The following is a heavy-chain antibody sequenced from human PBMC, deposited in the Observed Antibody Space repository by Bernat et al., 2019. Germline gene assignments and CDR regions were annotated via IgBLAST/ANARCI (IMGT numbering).Heavy chain of an antibody. J-gene: IGHJ4*02. Sequence: VESGGGWTRPGGSLGVSFAPPGLPAGGAYMSWVGRAPGKGLEWASIIYTSGSSYYAGSVKGRFTISRDNSRNTLYLQMNSLRAEDTAVYYCARGGGNTRIDFWGQGTLVTVSS. V-gene: IGHV3-53*01. CDR2: IYTSGSS. CDR1: GLPAGGAY. CDR3: ARGGGNTRIDF. D-gene: IGHD4-23*01.